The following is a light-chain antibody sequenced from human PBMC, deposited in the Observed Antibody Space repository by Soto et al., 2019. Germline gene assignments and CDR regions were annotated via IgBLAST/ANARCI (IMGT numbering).Light chain of an antibody. Sequence: QSVLTQPPSVSGAPGQRVTISCTGSSSNIGAGYDVHWCQQLPGTAPKLLIYGNSNRPSGVPDRFSGSKSGTSASLAITGLQAEDEADYYCQSYDSSLSGHVVFGGGTKLTVL. V-gene: IGLV1-40*01. J-gene: IGLJ2*01. CDR2: GNS. CDR3: QSYDSSLSGHVV. CDR1: SSNIGAGYD.